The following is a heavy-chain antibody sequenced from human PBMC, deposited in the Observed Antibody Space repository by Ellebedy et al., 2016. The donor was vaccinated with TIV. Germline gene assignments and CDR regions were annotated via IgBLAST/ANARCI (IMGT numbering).Heavy chain of an antibody. CDR3: ARVNTWYSSSWYATVYNWFDP. Sequence: SETLSLXCTVSGGSISSYYWSWIRQPPGKGLEWIGYIYYSGSTNYNPSLKSRVTISVDTSKNQFSLKLSSVTAADTAVYYCARVNTWYSSSWYATVYNWFDPWGQGTLVTVSS. CDR2: IYYSGST. V-gene: IGHV4-59*12. D-gene: IGHD6-13*01. J-gene: IGHJ5*02. CDR1: GGSISSYY.